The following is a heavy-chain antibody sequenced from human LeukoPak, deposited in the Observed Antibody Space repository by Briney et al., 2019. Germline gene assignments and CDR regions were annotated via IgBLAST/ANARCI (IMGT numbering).Heavy chain of an antibody. V-gene: IGHV3-9*01. Sequence: PGGSLRLSCAASGFTFDDYAMHWVRQAPGKGLEWVSGISWNSGSIGYADSVKGRFTISRDNAKNSLYPQMNSLRAEDTALYYCAKDWGYYYDSSGYSHAFDIWGQGTMVTVSS. CDR1: GFTFDDYA. CDR2: ISWNSGSI. CDR3: AKDWGYYYDSSGYSHAFDI. D-gene: IGHD3-22*01. J-gene: IGHJ3*02.